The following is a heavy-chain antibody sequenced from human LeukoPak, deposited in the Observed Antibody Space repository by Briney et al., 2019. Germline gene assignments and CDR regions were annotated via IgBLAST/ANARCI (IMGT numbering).Heavy chain of an antibody. D-gene: IGHD3-10*01. CDR3: ARGSAETGVH. J-gene: IGHJ4*02. CDR2: ISYDGSDK. Sequence: PGRSLRLSCAASGFTFSTYGMHWVRQAPGKGLEWVTVISYDGSDKYYADSVKGRFTISRDNSRNTLYLQMNSLRAEDTAMDYCARGSAETGVHGGRGTLVTVPS. V-gene: IGHV3-30*03. CDR1: GFTFSTYG.